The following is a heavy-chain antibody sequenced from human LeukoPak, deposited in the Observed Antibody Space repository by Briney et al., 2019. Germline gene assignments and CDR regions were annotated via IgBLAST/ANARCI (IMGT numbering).Heavy chain of an antibody. J-gene: IGHJ4*02. D-gene: IGHD2-21*01. CDR3: AKDLNRGLPDY. Sequence: GGSLRLSCAASGFTFSDYYMSWIRQAPGKGLEWVSYISSRGSTIYYADSVKGRFTISRDNSKNTLYLQMSSLRAEDTAVYYCAKDLNRGLPDYWGQGTLVTVSS. CDR2: ISSRGSTI. V-gene: IGHV3-11*04. CDR1: GFTFSDYY.